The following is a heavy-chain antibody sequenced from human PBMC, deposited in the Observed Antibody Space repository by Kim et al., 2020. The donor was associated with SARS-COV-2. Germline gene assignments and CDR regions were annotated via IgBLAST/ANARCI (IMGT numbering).Heavy chain of an antibody. CDR2: INHSGST. D-gene: IGHD3-9*01. CDR3: RYYDILTGPSADY. CDR1: GGSFSGYY. J-gene: IGHJ4*02. Sequence: SQTLSLTCAVYGGSFSGYYWSWIRQPPGKGLEWIGEINHSGSTNYNPSLKSRVTISVDTSKNQFSLKLSSVTAADTAVYYCRYYDILTGPSADYWGQGTL. V-gene: IGHV4-34*01.